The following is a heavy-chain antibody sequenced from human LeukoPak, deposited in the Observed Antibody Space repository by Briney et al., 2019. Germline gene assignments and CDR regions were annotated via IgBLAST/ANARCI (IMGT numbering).Heavy chain of an antibody. CDR3: ARGNSGSYLDY. J-gene: IGHJ4*02. CDR2: ISSSGSSI. CDR1: RFTLSDYH. V-gene: IGHV3-11*01. Sequence: GGPLRLSCAPSRFTLSDYHMSWLRQAPGKALEWVSYISSSGSSIYYADSVKGRFTISRDNAKNSLYLQMNSLRAEDTAVYYCARGNSGSYLDYWGQGTLVTVSS. D-gene: IGHD1-26*01.